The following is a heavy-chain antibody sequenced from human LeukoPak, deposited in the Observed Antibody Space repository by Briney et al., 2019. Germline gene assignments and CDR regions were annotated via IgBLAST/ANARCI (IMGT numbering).Heavy chain of an antibody. CDR2: IYYSGST. Sequence: RASETLSLTCTVSGGSISSYYWSWIRQPPGKGLEWIGYIYYSGSTNYNPSLKSRVTMSVDTSKNQFSLKLSSVTAADTAVYYCARAGIGAAYHYHYGMDVWGQGTTVTVSS. CDR3: ARAGIGAAYHYHYGMDV. D-gene: IGHD6-13*01. CDR1: GGSISSYY. J-gene: IGHJ6*02. V-gene: IGHV4-59*08.